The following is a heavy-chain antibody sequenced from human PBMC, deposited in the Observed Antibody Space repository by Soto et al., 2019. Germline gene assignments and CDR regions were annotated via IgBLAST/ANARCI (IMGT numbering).Heavy chain of an antibody. CDR1: GFTFSSYG. CDR3: AKSWQWLED. Sequence: QVQLVESGGGVVQPGRSLRLSCAASGFTFSSYGMHWVRQAPGKGLEWVAVISYDGSNKYYADSVKGRFTISRDNSKNTLYLQMNSLRAEDTAVYYSAKSWQWLEDWGQGTLVTVSS. CDR2: ISYDGSNK. J-gene: IGHJ4*02. D-gene: IGHD6-19*01. V-gene: IGHV3-30*18.